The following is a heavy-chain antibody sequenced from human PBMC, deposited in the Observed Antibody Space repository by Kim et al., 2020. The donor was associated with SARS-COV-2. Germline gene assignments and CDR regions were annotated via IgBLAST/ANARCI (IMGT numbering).Heavy chain of an antibody. V-gene: IGHV3-53*01. CDR3: ARATVTTKYGMDV. Sequence: YADSGKGRFTISRENSKNTLYLQMNSLRAEDTAVYYCARATVTTKYGMDVWGQGTTVTVSS. D-gene: IGHD4-17*01. J-gene: IGHJ6*02.